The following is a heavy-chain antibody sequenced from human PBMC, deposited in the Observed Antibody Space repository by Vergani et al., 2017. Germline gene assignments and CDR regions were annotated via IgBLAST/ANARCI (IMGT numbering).Heavy chain of an antibody. Sequence: QVQLVQSGAEVKKPGSSVKVSCKASGGTFSSYAISWVRQAPGQGLEWMGGIIPIFGTANYAQKFQGRVTITADESTSTAYMELSSLRSEDTAVYYCARDRYCSSTSCDGGGDYYYYYMDVWGKGTTVTVSS. CDR1: GGTFSSYA. J-gene: IGHJ6*03. CDR3: ARDRYCSSTSCDGGGDYYYYYMDV. V-gene: IGHV1-69*01. CDR2: IIPIFGTA. D-gene: IGHD2-2*01.